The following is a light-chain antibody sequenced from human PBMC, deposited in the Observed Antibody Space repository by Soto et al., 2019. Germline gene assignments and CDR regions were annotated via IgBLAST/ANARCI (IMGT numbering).Light chain of an antibody. J-gene: IGKJ1*01. CDR3: QQYGNSSWT. V-gene: IGKV3-20*01. CDR2: AAS. CDR1: QSVSSSY. Sequence: ENVLTQSPGTLSLSPGERATLSCRASQSVSSSYLAWYQQKPGQAPRLLIYAASSRATGIPDRFSGSGSGTDFTLTISRLEPEDFEVYYCQQYGNSSWTFGQGTKVEIK.